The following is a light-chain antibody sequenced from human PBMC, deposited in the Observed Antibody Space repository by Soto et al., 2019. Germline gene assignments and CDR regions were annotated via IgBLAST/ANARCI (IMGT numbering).Light chain of an antibody. V-gene: IGLV2-14*03. J-gene: IGLJ2*01. CDR2: DVS. Sequence: QSALTQPASVSGSPGQSITISCTGTSSDLGGYNSVSWYQQHPGKAPKLIIYDVSNRPSGVSNRFSGSKSGNTASLTISGLQAEDEADYYCSSYTSSSTLGVVFGGGTKLTVL. CDR1: SSDLGGYNS. CDR3: SSYTSSSTLGVV.